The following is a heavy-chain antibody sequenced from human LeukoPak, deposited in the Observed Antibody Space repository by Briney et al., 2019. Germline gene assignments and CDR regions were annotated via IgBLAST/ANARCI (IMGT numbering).Heavy chain of an antibody. CDR1: GFTFTNYW. J-gene: IGHJ4*02. CDR3: ARDQG. V-gene: IGHV3-7*01. Sequence: GGSLRLSCAASGFTFTNYWMSRVRQAPGKGLEWVANIKEDGSEKYYVDSVKGRFTISRDNAKNSLYLQMNSLRAEDTAVYYCARDQGWGQGTLVTVSS. CDR2: IKEDGSEK.